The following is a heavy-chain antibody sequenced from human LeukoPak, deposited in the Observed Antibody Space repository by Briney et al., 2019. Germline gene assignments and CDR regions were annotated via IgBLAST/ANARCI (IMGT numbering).Heavy chain of an antibody. CDR2: ISAYNGNT. CDR1: GYTFTSYG. CDR3: ARDGGYCSGGGCQEPNWFDP. D-gene: IGHD2-15*01. J-gene: IGHJ5*02. Sequence: ASVKVSCKASGYTFTSYGISWVRQAPGQGLEWMGWISAYNGNTNYAQKLQGRVTMTTDTSTSTAYMELRSLRSDDTAVYYCARDGGYCSGGGCQEPNWFDPWGQGTLVTVSS. V-gene: IGHV1-18*01.